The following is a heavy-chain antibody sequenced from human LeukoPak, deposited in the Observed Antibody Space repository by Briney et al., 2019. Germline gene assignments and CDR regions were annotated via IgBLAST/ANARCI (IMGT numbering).Heavy chain of an antibody. V-gene: IGHV6-1*01. CDR1: GDSVSSNSAA. Sequence: SQTLSLTCAISGDSVSSNSAAWSWIRQSPSRSLEWLGRTYHRSNWYNNYAVSVKSRISINPDTSKNQFSLQLNSMTPDDTAVYYCAREDSNRSDFDYWGQGILVTVSS. J-gene: IGHJ4*02. CDR2: TYHRSNWYN. CDR3: AREDSNRSDFDY. D-gene: IGHD2-21*01.